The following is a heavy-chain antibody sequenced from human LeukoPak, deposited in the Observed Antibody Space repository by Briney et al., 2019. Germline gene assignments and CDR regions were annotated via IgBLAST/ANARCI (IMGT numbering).Heavy chain of an antibody. CDR3: ARDKDSSGYFDAFDI. V-gene: IGHV4-39*07. J-gene: IGHJ3*02. CDR1: GGSIRSSSSY. Sequence: PSETLSLTCTVSGGSIRSSSSYWAWIRQPPGKAREWIANIYYSGNTYYNPSLKSRVTILVDTSKSQFSLKLSSVSAADTAVYYCARDKDSSGYFDAFDIWGQGTMVTVSS. CDR2: IYYSGNT. D-gene: IGHD3-22*01.